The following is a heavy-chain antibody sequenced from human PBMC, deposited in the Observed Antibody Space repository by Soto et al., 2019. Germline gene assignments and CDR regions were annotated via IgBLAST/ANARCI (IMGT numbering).Heavy chain of an antibody. J-gene: IGHJ6*02. D-gene: IGHD3-3*01. V-gene: IGHV1-69*13. Sequence: SVNVSCKASGGSFSSFAFSWVRQAPGQGREWLGGIIPLFGSANYAQEFLRRVTFNADDSTSTAYMEISGLTYEDTAFYYCAVSLYGVVLHYYYRMDVWGPGASVTVSS. CDR3: AVSLYGVVLHYYYRMDV. CDR1: GGSFSSFA. CDR2: IIPLFGSA.